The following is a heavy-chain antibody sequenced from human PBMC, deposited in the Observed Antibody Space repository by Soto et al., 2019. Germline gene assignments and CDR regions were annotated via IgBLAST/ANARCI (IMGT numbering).Heavy chain of an antibody. CDR2: TSYAGART. CDR3: AKDRRGSGAAIPSWLCMDI. D-gene: IGHD3-10*01. V-gene: IGHV3-30*18. CDR1: GISVGDFA. Sequence: QLVASGGGVVQPGRSLRISCAASGISVGDFAMHWVRQAPGKGLEWVAGTSYAGARTYYADAVQGQVTISRDNSGETGFLAMRRVRPGVTAVYLCAKDRRGSGAAIPSWLCMDIWGQGLTVTVS. J-gene: IGHJ6*02.